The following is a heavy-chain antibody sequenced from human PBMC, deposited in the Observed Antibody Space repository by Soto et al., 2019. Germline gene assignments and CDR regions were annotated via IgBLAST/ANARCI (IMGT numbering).Heavy chain of an antibody. J-gene: IGHJ4*02. Sequence: GESLKISCKGSGYSFSTYRIGWVRQMPGKGLESMGIIYPGDSDIRYSPSFQGQVTFSADKSINTAYLQWSSLKASDTAMYYCARRGAAFYYWGQGTLVTVSS. V-gene: IGHV5-51*01. CDR1: GYSFSTYR. D-gene: IGHD3-16*01. CDR2: IYPGDSDI. CDR3: ARRGAAFYY.